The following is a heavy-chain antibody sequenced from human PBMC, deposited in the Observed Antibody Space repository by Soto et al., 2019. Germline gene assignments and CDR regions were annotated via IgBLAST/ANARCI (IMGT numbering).Heavy chain of an antibody. CDR3: AREWTSSRNYYYYGMDV. V-gene: IGHV3-30-3*01. CDR1: GFTFSSYA. J-gene: IGHJ6*02. D-gene: IGHD2-2*01. Sequence: GGSLRLSCAASGFTFSSYAMHWVRQAPGKGLEWVAVISYDGSNKYYADPVKGRFTISRDNYKNTLYLQMNSLRAEDTAVYYCAREWTSSRNYYYYGMDVWGQGSTVTVSS. CDR2: ISYDGSNK.